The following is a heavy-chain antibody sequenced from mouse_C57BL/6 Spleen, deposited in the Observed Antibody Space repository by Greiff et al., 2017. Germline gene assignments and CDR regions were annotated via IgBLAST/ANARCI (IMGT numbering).Heavy chain of an antibody. J-gene: IGHJ4*01. CDR1: GFTFSDYG. CDR3: AIYSNYPFYAMDY. V-gene: IGHV5-17*01. D-gene: IGHD2-5*01. Sequence: EVQGVESGGGLVKPGGSLKLSCAASGFTFSDYGMHWVRQAPEKGLEWVAYISSGRSTIYYADTVKGRFTLSRDNAKHTLFLQMTRLRSEYTAMYNCAIYSNYPFYAMDYWGQGTSVTVSS. CDR2: ISSGRSTI.